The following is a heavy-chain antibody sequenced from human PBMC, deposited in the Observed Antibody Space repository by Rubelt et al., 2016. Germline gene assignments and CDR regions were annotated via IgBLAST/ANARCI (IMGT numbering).Heavy chain of an antibody. J-gene: IGHJ6*02. D-gene: IGHD4-17*01. Sequence: EVQLVESGGGLVQPGGSLRLSCAASGLTVSSNYMSWIRQAPGKGLEWVSSIYSTGSTYYVDSVKGRFTMSRDNSQKTLYLQMNSLRAKDTALYYCAMTTVNYYYHGMDVWGQGTTVTVSS. V-gene: IGHV3-66*02. CDR3: AMTTVNYYYHGMDV. CDR1: GLTVSSNY. CDR2: IYSTGST.